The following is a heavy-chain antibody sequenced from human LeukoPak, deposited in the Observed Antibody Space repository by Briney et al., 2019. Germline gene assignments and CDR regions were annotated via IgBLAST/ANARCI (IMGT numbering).Heavy chain of an antibody. Sequence: SETLSLTCTVSGGSISSYYWSWIRQPAGKGLEWIGRIYTSGSTNYNPSLKSRVTMSVDTSKNQFSLKLSSVTAADTAVYYCAREPPGYHDSSGYYVFDYWGQGALVTVSS. CDR2: IYTSGST. J-gene: IGHJ4*02. D-gene: IGHD3-22*01. V-gene: IGHV4-4*07. CDR3: AREPPGYHDSSGYYVFDY. CDR1: GGSISSYY.